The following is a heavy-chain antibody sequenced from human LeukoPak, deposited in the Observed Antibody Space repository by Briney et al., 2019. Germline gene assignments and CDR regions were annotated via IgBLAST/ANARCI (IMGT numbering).Heavy chain of an antibody. J-gene: IGHJ5*02. V-gene: IGHV4-34*01. CDR1: GGSFSGYY. Sequence: SETLSLTCAVYGGSFSGYYWSWIRQPPGKGLEWIGEINHSGSTNYNPSLKSRVTISVDTSKNQFSLKLSSVTAADTAVYYCARDLQYRAQSWGRGTLVTVSS. CDR2: INHSGST. CDR3: ARDLQYRAQS. D-gene: IGHD4-11*01.